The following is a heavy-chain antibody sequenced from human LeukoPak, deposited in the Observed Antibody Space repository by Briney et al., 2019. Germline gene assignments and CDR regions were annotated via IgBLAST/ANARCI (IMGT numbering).Heavy chain of an antibody. D-gene: IGHD4-11*01. CDR1: GGSISNYY. CDR3: ARHVPGYSNTWPGP. Sequence: SETLSLTCTVSGGSISNYYWGWIRQPPGEGLEWIGCIYRSGSTYYNPSLKSRVTISVDTSKNQFSLKLRSVTAADTAVYYCARHVPGYSNTWPGPWGQGTLVTVSS. CDR2: IYRSGST. V-gene: IGHV4-39*01. J-gene: IGHJ5*02.